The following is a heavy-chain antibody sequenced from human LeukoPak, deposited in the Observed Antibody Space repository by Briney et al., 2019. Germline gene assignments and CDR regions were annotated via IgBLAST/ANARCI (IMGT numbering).Heavy chain of an antibody. CDR2: IKWNGGST. V-gene: IGHV3-20*04. CDR1: GFTFDDYG. J-gene: IGHJ4*02. D-gene: IGHD6-13*01. CDR3: AGTPAAGTSFDY. Sequence: GGSLRLSCAASGFTFDDYGMTWVRQAPGKGLEWVAGIKWNGGSTGYADSVKGRFTISRDNAKSSLYLQMNSLRAEDTAVYYCAGTPAAGTSFDYWGQGTLVTVSS.